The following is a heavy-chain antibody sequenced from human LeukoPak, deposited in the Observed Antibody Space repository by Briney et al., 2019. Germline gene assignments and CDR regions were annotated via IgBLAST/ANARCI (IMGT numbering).Heavy chain of an antibody. CDR1: GGSFSGYY. CDR2: IYNSGST. CDR3: ARTYYYDSSGKTVWFDP. D-gene: IGHD3-22*01. J-gene: IGHJ5*02. V-gene: IGHV4-31*11. Sequence: PSETLSLTCAVYGGSFSGYYWSWIRQHPGKGLEWIGYIYNSGSTYYNPSLKSRVTISVDTSKNQFSLKLSSVTAADTAVYYCARTYYYDSSGKTVWFDPWGQGTLVTVSS.